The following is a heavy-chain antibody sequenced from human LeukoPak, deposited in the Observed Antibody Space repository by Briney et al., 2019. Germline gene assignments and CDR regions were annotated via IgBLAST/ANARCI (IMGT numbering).Heavy chain of an antibody. J-gene: IGHJ6*02. CDR2: ISSSSSYI. V-gene: IGHV3-21*01. CDR1: GFTFSSYS. D-gene: IGHD6-6*01. CDR3: ARDQYSSSSELFYYYYGMDV. Sequence: GGSLRLSCAASGFTFSSYSMNWVRQAPGKGLEWVSSISSSSSYIYYADSVKGRFTISRDNAENSLYLQMNSLRAEDTAVYYCARDQYSSSSELFYYYYGMDVWGQGTTVTVSS.